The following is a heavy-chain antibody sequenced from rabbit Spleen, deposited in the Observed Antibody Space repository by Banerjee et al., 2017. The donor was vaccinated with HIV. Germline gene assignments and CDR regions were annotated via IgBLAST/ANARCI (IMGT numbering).Heavy chain of an antibody. D-gene: IGHD1-1*01. Sequence: QQQLVESGGGLVQPEGSLTLTCTASGFSFSSRYYLCWVRQAPGKGLEWIACIATGSSADTYYASWAKGRFTISKTSSTTVDLKMTSLTAADTATYFCARETSSSFSSYGMDLWGPGTLVTVS. CDR1: GFSFSSRYY. CDR2: IATGSSADT. J-gene: IGHJ6*01. CDR3: ARETSSSFSSYGMDL. V-gene: IGHV1S45*01.